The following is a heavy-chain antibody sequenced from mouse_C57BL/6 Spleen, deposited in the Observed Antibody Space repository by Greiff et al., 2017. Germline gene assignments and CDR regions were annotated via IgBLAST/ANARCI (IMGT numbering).Heavy chain of an antibody. CDR2: ISDGGSYT. D-gene: IGHD1-1*01. V-gene: IGHV5-4*01. CDR1: GFTFSSYA. J-gene: IGHJ2*01. Sequence: EVKVVESGGGLVKPGGSLKLSCAASGFTFSSYAMSWVRQTPEKRLEWVATISDGGSYTYYPDNVKGRFTISRDNAKNNLYLQMSHLKSEDTAMYYCARDQVVATHDYWGQGTTLTVSS. CDR3: ARDQVVATHDY.